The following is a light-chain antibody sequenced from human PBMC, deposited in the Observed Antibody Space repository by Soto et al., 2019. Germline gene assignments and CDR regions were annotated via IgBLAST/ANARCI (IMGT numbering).Light chain of an antibody. CDR2: EVS. Sequence: QSVLTQPPSAAGSPGQSVTISCTGTSSDVGGYNYVSWYQQHPGKAPKLMIYEVSKRPSGVPDHFSGSKSGNTASLTVSGLQAEDEADYYCSSYAGSNNYVFGTGTMGTVL. J-gene: IGLJ1*01. CDR1: SSDVGGYNY. CDR3: SSYAGSNNYV. V-gene: IGLV2-8*01.